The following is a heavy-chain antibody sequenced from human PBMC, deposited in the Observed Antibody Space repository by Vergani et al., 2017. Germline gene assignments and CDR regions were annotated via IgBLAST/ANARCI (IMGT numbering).Heavy chain of an antibody. CDR3: ARSIAVVLMDV. Sequence: QLQLQESGPGLVKPSETLSLTCTVSGGSISSSSYYWGWIRQPPGKGLEWIGSIYYSGSTYYNPSLKSRVTISVDTSKNQFSLKLSSVNAADTAVYYCARSIAVVLMDVWGQGTTVTVSS. D-gene: IGHD6-19*01. CDR1: GGSISSSSYY. J-gene: IGHJ6*02. CDR2: IYYSGST. V-gene: IGHV4-39*01.